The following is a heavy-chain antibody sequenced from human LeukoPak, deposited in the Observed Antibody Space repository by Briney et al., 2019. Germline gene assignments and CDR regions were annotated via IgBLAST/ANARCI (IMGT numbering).Heavy chain of an antibody. D-gene: IGHD5-18*01. Sequence: GRSLRLSCAASGFTFSSYDMNWVRQAPGKGLEWVSGTSSSGGTTYYADSMRGRFTIYRDNSKDTLFLQMNILRADDSAIYYCAFSPWGFNYGNAYWGQGTLVTVSS. V-gene: IGHV3-23*01. CDR2: TSSSGGTT. J-gene: IGHJ4*02. CDR1: GFTFSSYD. CDR3: AFSPWGFNYGNAY.